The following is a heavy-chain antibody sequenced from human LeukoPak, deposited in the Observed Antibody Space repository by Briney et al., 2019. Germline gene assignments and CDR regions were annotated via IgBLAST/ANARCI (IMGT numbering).Heavy chain of an antibody. Sequence: GGSLRLSFAASGFTFNTYAMIWVRQAPGKGLEWVSTISGSGDRTYYADSVKGRFSISRDNSKNTLYLQMNSLRAEDTAVSYCTNDPEAGYLLFDDWGQGTLVTVSS. V-gene: IGHV3-23*01. J-gene: IGHJ4*02. D-gene: IGHD5-12*01. CDR3: TNDPEAGYLLFDD. CDR1: GFTFNTYA. CDR2: ISGSGDRT.